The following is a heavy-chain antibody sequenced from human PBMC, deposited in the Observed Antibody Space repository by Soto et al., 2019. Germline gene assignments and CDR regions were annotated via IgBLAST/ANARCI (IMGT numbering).Heavy chain of an antibody. J-gene: IGHJ6*03. CDR1: GFTFSSYS. CDR3: AREYSGYVQYMDV. CDR2: ISSSSSYI. V-gene: IGHV3-21*01. Sequence: EVQLVESGGGLVKPGGSLRLSCAASGFTFSSYSMNWVRQAPGKGLEWVSSISSSSSYIYYADSVKGRFPISRDNAKNSLYLQMNSLRAEDTAVYYCAREYSGYVQYMDVWGKGTTVTVSS. D-gene: IGHD5-12*01.